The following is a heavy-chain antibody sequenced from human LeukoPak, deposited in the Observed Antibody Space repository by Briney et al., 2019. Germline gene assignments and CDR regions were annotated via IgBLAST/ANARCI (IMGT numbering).Heavy chain of an antibody. Sequence: SETLSLTCTVSGASISSGSHHWSWIRQPAGKGLEWIGRIYTSGSTNYNPSLKSRVSISVDMSKNQFSLKLSSVTAADTAVYYCARDKGGFLYFGEYDPWGQGTLATVSS. J-gene: IGHJ5*02. CDR2: IYTSGST. D-gene: IGHD3-10*01. V-gene: IGHV4-61*02. CDR3: ARDKGGFLYFGEYDP. CDR1: GASISSGSHH.